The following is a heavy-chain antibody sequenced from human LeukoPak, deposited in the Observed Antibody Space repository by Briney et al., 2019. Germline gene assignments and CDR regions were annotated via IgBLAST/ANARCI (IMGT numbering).Heavy chain of an antibody. CDR2: INPNDGDT. CDR1: GYTFTDYY. D-gene: IGHD2-2*01. Sequence: PLASVKVSCKASGYTFTDYYMHWVRQAPGQGFEWMGWINPNDGDTNYAQKFQGRVTMTRDTSISTAHMEVSRLRSDDTAVYYCARTNSLYCSSSTCLFDYWGQGTLVTVSS. J-gene: IGHJ4*02. CDR3: ARTNSLYCSSSTCLFDY. V-gene: IGHV1-2*02.